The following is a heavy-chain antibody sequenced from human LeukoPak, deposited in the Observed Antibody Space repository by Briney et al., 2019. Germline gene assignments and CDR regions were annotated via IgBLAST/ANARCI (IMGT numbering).Heavy chain of an antibody. D-gene: IGHD3-3*01. J-gene: IGHJ4*02. CDR2: LSGSGAGT. Sequence: GGSLRLSSTVSGFTFSSYSMNWARQAPGRGLEWVATLSGSGAGTYYSDSVQGRFTISRDNSKGTLFLQMNSLRAEDTAFYYCAKAELGVDTFFDYWGQGTLVTVSS. CDR3: AKAELGVDTFFDY. V-gene: IGHV3-23*01. CDR1: GFTFSSYS.